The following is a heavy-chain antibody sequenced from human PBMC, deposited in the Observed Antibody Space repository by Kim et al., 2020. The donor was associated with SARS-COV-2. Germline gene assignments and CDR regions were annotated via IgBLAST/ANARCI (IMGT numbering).Heavy chain of an antibody. J-gene: IGHJ4*02. CDR1: GFTFSSYA. CDR2: ISGSGGST. D-gene: IGHD2-15*01. CDR3: AKGPRGYCSGGSCYGPDY. V-gene: IGHV3-23*01. Sequence: GGSLRLSCAASGFTFSSYAMSWVRQAPGKGLEWVSAISGSGGSTYYADSVKGRFTISRDNSKNTLYLQMNSLRAEDTAVYYCAKGPRGYCSGGSCYGPDYWGQGTLVTVSS.